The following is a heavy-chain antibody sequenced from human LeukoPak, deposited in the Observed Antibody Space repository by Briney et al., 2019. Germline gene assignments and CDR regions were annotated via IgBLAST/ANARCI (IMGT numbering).Heavy chain of an antibody. CDR3: ARSRAPGAADAFDI. CDR1: GYSFTSYW. D-gene: IGHD7-27*01. CDR2: IYPGDPDT. Sequence: GESLKISRKDSGYSFTSYWIGWVRQMPGKGLEWMGIIYPGDPDTRYSPSFQGQVTISADKSINTAYLQWSSLKAPDTAMYYCARSRAPGAADAFDIWGQGTMVTVSS. V-gene: IGHV5-51*01. J-gene: IGHJ3*02.